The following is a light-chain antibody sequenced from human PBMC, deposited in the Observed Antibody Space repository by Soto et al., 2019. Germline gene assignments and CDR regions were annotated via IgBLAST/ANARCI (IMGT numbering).Light chain of an antibody. CDR3: SSHAGGSAFYV. CDR2: EVT. Sequence: QSVLTQPASVSGSPGQSITISCTGTSSDIGAYDYVSWYQQYPGRVPKLLIHEVTNRPSGVSDRFSGSKSGNTASLTISGLQTEDEADYYCSSHAGGSAFYVFGTGTKGTVL. J-gene: IGLJ1*01. CDR1: SSDIGAYDY. V-gene: IGLV2-14*01.